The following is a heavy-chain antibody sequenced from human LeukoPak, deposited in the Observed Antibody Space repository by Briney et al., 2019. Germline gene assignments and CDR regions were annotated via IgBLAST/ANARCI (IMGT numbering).Heavy chain of an antibody. D-gene: IGHD2-21*01. Sequence: GGSLRFSCEASGFTYSESWMTWVRQAPGKGLEWVASVKEDGSEKYYVDSVKGRFTISRDNARNSLYLQMNSLRAEDTAVYYCARGLGGADYWGQGTLVTVSS. J-gene: IGHJ4*02. CDR1: GFTYSESW. V-gene: IGHV3-7*01. CDR3: ARGLGGADY. CDR2: VKEDGSEK.